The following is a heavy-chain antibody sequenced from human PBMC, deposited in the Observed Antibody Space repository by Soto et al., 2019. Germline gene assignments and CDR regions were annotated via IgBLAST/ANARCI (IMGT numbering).Heavy chain of an antibody. CDR3: ARGPQGYCSSTSCYAGDNWFDP. V-gene: IGHV3-21*01. J-gene: IGHJ5*02. CDR1: GFTFSSYS. CDR2: ISSSSSYI. Sequence: GGSLRLSCAASGFTFSSYSMNWVRQAQGKGLEWVSSISSSSSYIYYADSVKGRFTISRDNAKNSLYLQMNSLRAEDTAVYYCARGPQGYCSSTSCYAGDNWFDPWGQGTLVTVSS. D-gene: IGHD2-2*01.